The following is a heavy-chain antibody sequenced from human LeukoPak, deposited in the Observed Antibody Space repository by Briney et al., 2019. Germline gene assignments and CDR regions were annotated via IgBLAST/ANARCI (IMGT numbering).Heavy chain of an antibody. CDR2: IYYSGST. V-gene: IGHV4-59*01. CDR3: ARSEYSYGADAFDI. J-gene: IGHJ3*02. Sequence: SETLSLTCTVSGGSISSYYWSWIRQPPGKGLEWIGYIYYSGSTNYNPSLKIRVTISVDTFKNQFSLKLSPVTAADTAVSYCARSEYSYGADAFDIWGQGTMVTVSS. D-gene: IGHD5-18*01. CDR1: GGSISSYY.